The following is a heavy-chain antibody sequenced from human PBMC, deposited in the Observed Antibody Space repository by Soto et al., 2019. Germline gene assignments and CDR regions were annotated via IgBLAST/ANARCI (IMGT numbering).Heavy chain of an antibody. Sequence: QVQLVESGGGVVQPGRSLRLSCAASGFTFSSYAMHWVHQAPGKGLEWVAVISYDGSNKYYADSVKGRFTISRDNSKNTLYLQMNSLRAEDTAVYYCANLGIAARPWYFDYWGQGTLVTVSS. V-gene: IGHV3-30-3*01. D-gene: IGHD6-6*01. CDR1: GFTFSSYA. CDR3: ANLGIAARPWYFDY. J-gene: IGHJ4*02. CDR2: ISYDGSNK.